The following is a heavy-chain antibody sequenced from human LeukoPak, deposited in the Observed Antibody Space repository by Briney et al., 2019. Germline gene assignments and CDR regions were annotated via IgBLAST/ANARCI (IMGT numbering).Heavy chain of an antibody. D-gene: IGHD3-3*01. V-gene: IGHV1-69*02. CDR2: IIPILGIA. CDR1: GGTFSSYT. CDR3: ARTLGASYYDFWSGPDPYYFDY. Sequence: SVKVSCKASGGTFSSYTISWVRQAPGHGLEWMGRIIPILGIANYAQKFQGRVTITADKSTSTAYMELSSLRSEDTAVYYCARTLGASYYDFWSGPDPYYFDYWGQGTLVTVSS. J-gene: IGHJ4*02.